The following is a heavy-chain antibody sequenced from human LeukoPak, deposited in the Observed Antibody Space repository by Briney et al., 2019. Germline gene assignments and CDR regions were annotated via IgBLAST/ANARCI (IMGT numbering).Heavy chain of an antibody. D-gene: IGHD5-24*01. CDR3: ARQVATIYHGFDI. Sequence: SETLSLTCSVSGGSIRDSSYYWALIRQPPGTGLEWLGSIYYSGSTYYNPSLQSRVTMSVDTSRNQFSLNLRSVTAADTATFYCARQVATIYHGFDIWGQGTMITVSS. CDR2: IYYSGST. J-gene: IGHJ3*02. CDR1: GGSIRDSSYY. V-gene: IGHV4-39*01.